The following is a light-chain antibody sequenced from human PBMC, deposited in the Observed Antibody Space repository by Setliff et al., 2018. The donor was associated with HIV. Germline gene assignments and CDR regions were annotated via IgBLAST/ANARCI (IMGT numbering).Light chain of an antibody. V-gene: IGLV2-11*01. Sequence: QSVLTQPRSVSGSPGQSVTISCTGTSSDVGNYKYVFWYQQYPGKAPKVMIYDVSKRPSGVPDRFSGSKSGNTASLTISGLQAEDEADYYCCSYAGNYTWVFGGGTKGTVL. CDR3: CSYAGNYTWV. CDR2: DVS. J-gene: IGLJ3*02. CDR1: SSDVGNYKY.